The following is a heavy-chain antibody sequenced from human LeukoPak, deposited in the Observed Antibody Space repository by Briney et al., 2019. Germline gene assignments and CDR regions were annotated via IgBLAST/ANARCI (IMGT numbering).Heavy chain of an antibody. CDR3: ARVGSYYEAY. CDR1: GVSISSSNSY. V-gene: IGHV4-39*07. Sequence: SETLSLTCTVSGVSISSSNSYWGWIRQPPGKGLEWIGSIYYSGSTYYNPSLKSRVTISVDTSKNQFSLKLGSVTAADTAVYYCARVGSYYEAYWGQGTLVTVSS. CDR2: IYYSGST. D-gene: IGHD1-26*01. J-gene: IGHJ4*02.